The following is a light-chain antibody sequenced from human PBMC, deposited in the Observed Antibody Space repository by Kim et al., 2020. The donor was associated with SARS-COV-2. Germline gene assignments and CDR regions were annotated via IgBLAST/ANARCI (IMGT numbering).Light chain of an antibody. CDR2: GKS. Sequence: AWRPTVRFAGHGRGLGSSDASWYQQKPGLGPLLVIYGKSTRPSGIPDRFSGSSSGNTASLTITGAQAEDEADYYCNSRDSSGNHVVFGGGTQLTVL. J-gene: IGLJ2*01. V-gene: IGLV3-19*01. CDR3: NSRDSSGNHVV. CDR1: GLGSSD.